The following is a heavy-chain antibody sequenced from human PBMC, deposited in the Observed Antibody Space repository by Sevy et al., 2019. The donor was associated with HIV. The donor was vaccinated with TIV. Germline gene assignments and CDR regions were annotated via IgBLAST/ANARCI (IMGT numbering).Heavy chain of an antibody. V-gene: IGHV3-21*01. J-gene: IGHJ6*02. D-gene: IGHD5-12*01. CDR2: VTSLSNYI. CDR3: ARDRKGEYSAYDGAGYFGMDV. Sequence: GESLKISCAASGFTFSSYSMNWVRQAPGKGLEWVSSVTSLSNYIYYEDSVKGRFTISRDNAKNSLYLQMNNLRVEDTAVYYCARDRKGEYSAYDGAGYFGMDVWGQGITVTVSS. CDR1: GFTFSSYS.